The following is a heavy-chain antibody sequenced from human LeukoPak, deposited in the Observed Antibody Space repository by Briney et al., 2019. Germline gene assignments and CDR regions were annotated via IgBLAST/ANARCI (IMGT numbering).Heavy chain of an antibody. Sequence: GGSLRLSCAASGFTFSSYAMSWVRQAPGRGLEWVSAISGSGGSTYYADSVKGRFTISRDNSKNTLYLQMNSLRAEDTAVYYCAKGSGGSCYSYFDYWGQGTLVTVSS. V-gene: IGHV3-23*01. CDR2: ISGSGGST. CDR3: AKGSGGSCYSYFDY. J-gene: IGHJ4*02. CDR1: GFTFSSYA. D-gene: IGHD2-15*01.